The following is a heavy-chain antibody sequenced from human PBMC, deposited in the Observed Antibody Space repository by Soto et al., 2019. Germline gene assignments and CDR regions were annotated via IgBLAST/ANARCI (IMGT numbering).Heavy chain of an antibody. V-gene: IGHV4-30-4*01. CDR3: ARGPSGDKVDY. Sequence: QVQLLESGPGLVEPSQTLSLTCTVSGDSISNGYYTWSWIRQPPGKDLEWIGHIYNSVNTYSNPSHKSRVTISADTSKNQFSLKLSSVTAADTAVYYCARGPSGDKVDYWGQGTLVTVSS. CDR1: GDSISNGYYT. CDR2: IYNSVNT. J-gene: IGHJ4*02. D-gene: IGHD3-10*01.